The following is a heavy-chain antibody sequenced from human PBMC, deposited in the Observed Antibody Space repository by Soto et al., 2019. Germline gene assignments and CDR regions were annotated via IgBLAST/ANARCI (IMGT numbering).Heavy chain of an antibody. D-gene: IGHD3-22*01. CDR2: IYYSGSS. V-gene: IGHV4-39*02. J-gene: IGHJ4*02. Sequence: ETLSLTYTVSGGSISSSSYYWGWIRQPPGKGLEWIGSIYYSGSSYYNPSLKSRVTISVDTSKNQFSLKLSSVTAADTAVYYCARDFRDSLHYDSSGYSYWGQGTLVTVSS. CDR1: GGSISSSSYY. CDR3: ARDFRDSLHYDSSGYSY.